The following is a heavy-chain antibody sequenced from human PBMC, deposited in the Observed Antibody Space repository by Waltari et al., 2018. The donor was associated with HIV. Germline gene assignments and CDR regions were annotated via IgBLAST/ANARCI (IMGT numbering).Heavy chain of an antibody. CDR3: ARVNQDGGNSEPLDY. D-gene: IGHD2-21*02. J-gene: IGHJ4*02. CDR2: IYHDGSTRYDSS. CDR1: GGSITSTGNF. Sequence: QMQLKESGPGLVKPSETLSLNCTVSGGSITSTGNFWGWIRQPPEKGLEWIGSIYHDGSTRYDSSLKDSSLKSRVTISLDTSKNLFSLELTSMTAADTAVYYCARVNQDGGNSEPLDYWGQGTLVTVSS. V-gene: IGHV4-39*02.